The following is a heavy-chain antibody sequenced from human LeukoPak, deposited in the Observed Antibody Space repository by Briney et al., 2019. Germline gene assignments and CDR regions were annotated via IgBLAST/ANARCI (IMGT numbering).Heavy chain of an antibody. CDR1: GGSISSGSYY. Sequence: SQTLSLTCTVSGGSISSGSYYWSWIRQPAGKGLEWIGRIYTSGSTNYNPSLKSRVTISVDTSKNQFSLKLSSVTAADTAVYYCAREWDYGDYFDYWGQGTLVTVSS. J-gene: IGHJ4*02. CDR3: AREWDYGDYFDY. V-gene: IGHV4-61*02. D-gene: IGHD4-17*01. CDR2: IYTSGST.